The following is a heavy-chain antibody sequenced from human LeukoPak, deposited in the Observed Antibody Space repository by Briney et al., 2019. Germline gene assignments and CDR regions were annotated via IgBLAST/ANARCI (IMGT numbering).Heavy chain of an antibody. D-gene: IGHD7-27*01. CDR3: ARDGPEGYYYYGMGV. CDR1: GGSISSYY. Sequence: SETLSLTCTVSGGSISSYYWSWIRQPPGKGLEWIGYIYYSGSTNYNPSLKSRVTISVDTSKNQFSLKLSSVTAADTAVYYCARDGPEGYYYYGMGVWGQGTTVTVSS. CDR2: IYYSGST. J-gene: IGHJ6*02. V-gene: IGHV4-59*01.